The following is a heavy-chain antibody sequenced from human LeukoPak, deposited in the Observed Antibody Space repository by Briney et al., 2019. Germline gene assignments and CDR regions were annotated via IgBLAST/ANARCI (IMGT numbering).Heavy chain of an antibody. V-gene: IGHV1-69*13. D-gene: IGHD3-22*01. CDR1: GYTFTSYD. CDR3: ARDRGPAPYYYDSSGYYGYDLDI. CDR2: IIPIFGTA. Sequence: SVKVSCKASGYTFTSYDINWVRQAPGQGLEWMGGIIPIFGTANYAQKFQGRVTITADESTSTAYMELSSLRSEDTAVYYCARDRGPAPYYYDSSGYYGYDLDIWGQGTMVTVSS. J-gene: IGHJ3*02.